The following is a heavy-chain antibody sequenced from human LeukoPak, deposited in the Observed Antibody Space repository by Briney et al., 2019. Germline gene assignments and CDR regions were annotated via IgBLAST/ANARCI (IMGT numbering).Heavy chain of an antibody. J-gene: IGHJ5*02. CDR2: IWYDGSNK. Sequence: PGRSLRLYRAASGFTFSSYGMHWVRQAPGKGLEWVAVIWYDGSNKYYADSVKGRFTISRDNSKNTLYLQMNSLRAEDTAVYYCARDFAPAALTDNWFDPWGQGTLVTVSS. V-gene: IGHV3-33*01. CDR3: ARDFAPAALTDNWFDP. D-gene: IGHD2-2*01. CDR1: GFTFSSYG.